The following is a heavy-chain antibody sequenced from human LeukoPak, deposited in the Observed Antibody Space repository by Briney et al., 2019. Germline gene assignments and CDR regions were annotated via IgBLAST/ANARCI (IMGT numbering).Heavy chain of an antibody. Sequence: ASVKVSCKASGYTLTSYAMHWVRQAPGQRLEWMGWINAGNGNTKYSQKFQGRVTITRDTSASTAYMELSSLRSEDTAVYYCARGRGAYSYGYLYWGQGTLVTVSS. D-gene: IGHD5-18*01. V-gene: IGHV1-3*01. CDR1: GYTLTSYA. CDR3: ARGRGAYSYGYLY. J-gene: IGHJ4*02. CDR2: INAGNGNT.